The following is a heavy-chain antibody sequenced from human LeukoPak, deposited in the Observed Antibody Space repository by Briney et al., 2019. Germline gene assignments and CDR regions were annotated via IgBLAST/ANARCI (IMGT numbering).Heavy chain of an antibody. CDR2: MNPNSGNT. D-gene: IGHD3-10*01. J-gene: IGHJ5*02. V-gene: IGHV1-8*02. CDR3: ARGRSPVSMVRGVQSSRNWFDP. CDR1: GYTFTSYG. Sequence: GASVKVSCKASGYTFTSYGISWVRQAPGQGLEWMGWMNPNSGNTGYAQKFQGRVTMTRNTSISTAYMELSSLRSEDTAVYYCARGRSPVSMVRGVQSSRNWFDPWGQGTLVTVSS.